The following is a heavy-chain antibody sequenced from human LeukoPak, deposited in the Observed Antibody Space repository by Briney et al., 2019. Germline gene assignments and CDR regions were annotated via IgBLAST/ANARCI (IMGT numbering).Heavy chain of an antibody. J-gene: IGHJ4*02. CDR3: AREGHIAGLEY. D-gene: IGHD1-26*01. V-gene: IGHV1-46*01. CDR1: GYTFTSYY. CDR2: INPSVGNS. Sequence: VASVKVSCKASGYTFTSYYMHWVRQAPGQGLGWMAIINPSVGNSSYAQKFQGRVTMTRDTSTSTVYMELSSLRSEDTAVYYCAREGHIAGLEYWGQGTLVTVSS.